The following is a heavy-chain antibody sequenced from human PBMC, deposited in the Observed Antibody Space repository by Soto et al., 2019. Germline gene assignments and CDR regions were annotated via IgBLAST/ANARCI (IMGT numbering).Heavy chain of an antibody. CDR1: GFTFTRYW. CDR3: ATFRAAATFYFDY. V-gene: IGHV3-7*01. CDR2: IKQDGSEK. J-gene: IGHJ4*02. D-gene: IGHD6-13*01. Sequence: PGGSLRLSCAVSGFTFTRYWMSWVRQAPGKGLEWVANIKQDGSEKYYVDSPKGRFTISRDNAKNSLYLQMNSLRVEDTAVNYCATFRAAATFYFDYWGQGALVTVSS.